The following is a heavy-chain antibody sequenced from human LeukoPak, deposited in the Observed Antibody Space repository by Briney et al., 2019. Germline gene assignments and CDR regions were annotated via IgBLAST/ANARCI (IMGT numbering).Heavy chain of an antibody. CDR3: ARGGQWLDTNYFDH. CDR1: GFTFSSYW. D-gene: IGHD6-19*01. V-gene: IGHV3-7*01. CDR2: IKHDGSER. Sequence: GGSLRLSCAASGFTFSSYWMSWVRQAPGKGLEWVANIKHDGSERYYVDSMKGLCTISRDNAKNSQYLQMNSLRAEDTAVYYCARGGQWLDTNYFDHWGQGALVTVSS. J-gene: IGHJ4*02.